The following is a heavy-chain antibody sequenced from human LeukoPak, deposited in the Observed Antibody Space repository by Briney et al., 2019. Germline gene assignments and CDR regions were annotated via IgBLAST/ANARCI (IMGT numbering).Heavy chain of an antibody. CDR1: GFTFSSYT. Sequence: GGSLRLSCAASGFTFSSYTMNWVRQAPGKGLEWVSYISSSSSTIYYAGSVKGRFTISRDNAKNSLYLQMNSLRAEDTAVYYCARDHYGGNSDYWGQGTLVTVSS. J-gene: IGHJ4*02. D-gene: IGHD4-23*01. V-gene: IGHV3-48*01. CDR2: ISSSSSTI. CDR3: ARDHYGGNSDY.